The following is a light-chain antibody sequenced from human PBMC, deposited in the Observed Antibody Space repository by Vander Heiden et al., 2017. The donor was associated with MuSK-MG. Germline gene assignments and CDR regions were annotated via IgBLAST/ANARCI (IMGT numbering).Light chain of an antibody. J-gene: IGKJ1*01. CDR2: WAS. CDR1: QSVLYCFNNKNY. CDR3: LQYDNTPRT. Sequence: DIVMTQSPASLSASLGERATITCQSSQSVLYCFNNKNYLTWYQQKPGQPPKLLIYWASTRESGVPDRFSGSGSGADFTLTISSLQADDVAIYYCLQYDNTPRTFGQGTTVEIK. V-gene: IGKV4-1*01.